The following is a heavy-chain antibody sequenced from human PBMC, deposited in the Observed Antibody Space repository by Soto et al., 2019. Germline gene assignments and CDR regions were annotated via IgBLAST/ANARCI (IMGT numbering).Heavy chain of an antibody. Sequence: QVQLQQWGAGLLKPSETLSLTCDVYGGSFSGHYWSWIRQPPGKGLEWIGEINDGGTTNYNPSLKSRVIISIDTSKNQFSLKLRSATAADTAVYYCARGVPGYSSSWYAYWGQGTLVTVSS. D-gene: IGHD6-13*01. J-gene: IGHJ4*02. V-gene: IGHV4-34*01. CDR3: ARGVPGYSSSWYAY. CDR1: GGSFSGHY. CDR2: INDGGTT.